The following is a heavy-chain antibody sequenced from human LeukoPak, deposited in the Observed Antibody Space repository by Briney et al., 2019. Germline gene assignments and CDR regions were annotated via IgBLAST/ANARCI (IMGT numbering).Heavy chain of an antibody. V-gene: IGHV3-66*01. CDR3: ARGFLQLTPYYFDY. D-gene: IGHD1-1*01. CDR2: IHNDGST. Sequence: PGGSLRLSCAASGFDVSINYMNWIRQSPEKGLEWVSIIHNDGSTYYADSEKGRFTVSRDNSKNTVSLQMDSLRVDDTGIYYCARGFLQLTPYYFDYWGQGALVTVSS. CDR1: GFDVSINY. J-gene: IGHJ4*02.